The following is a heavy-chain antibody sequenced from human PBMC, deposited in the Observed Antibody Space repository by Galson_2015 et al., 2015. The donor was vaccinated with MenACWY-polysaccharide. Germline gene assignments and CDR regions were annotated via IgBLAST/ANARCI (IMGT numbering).Heavy chain of an antibody. CDR1: GFTFSNYA. V-gene: IGHV3-23*01. CDR3: VRVRYSTAKYQFDY. J-gene: IGHJ4*02. D-gene: IGHD2-2*01. CDR2: IGSSGSST. Sequence: SLRLSCAASGFTFSNYAMSWVRQAPGKGLEWVSNIGSSGSSTHYADSVKGRFTISRDNSKNTLSLQMNSLRAEDTAVYYCVRVRYSTAKYQFDYWGQGTPVAVSS.